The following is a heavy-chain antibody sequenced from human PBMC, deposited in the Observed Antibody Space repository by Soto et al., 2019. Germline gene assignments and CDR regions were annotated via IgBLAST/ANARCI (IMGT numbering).Heavy chain of an antibody. CDR1: GFTFSSYP. D-gene: IGHD1-26*01. Sequence: GGSLRLSCAASGFTFSSYPMHWVRQAPGKGLEWVATISHHGIRTHYADSVMGRFTISRDNFKKVVYLHLSGLRVEDTAIYYCEKDWVGGSNNYQLDYRGQGPEVTVSS. J-gene: IGHJ4*02. V-gene: IGHV3-30*04. CDR2: ISHHGIRT. CDR3: EKDWVGGSNNYQLDY.